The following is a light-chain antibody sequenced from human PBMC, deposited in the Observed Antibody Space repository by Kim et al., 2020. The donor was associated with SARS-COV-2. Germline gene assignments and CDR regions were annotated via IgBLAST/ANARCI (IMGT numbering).Light chain of an antibody. V-gene: IGKV3-15*01. CDR1: QSVLNN. CDR3: QRYDNRPPWT. J-gene: IGKJ1*01. CDR2: GAS. Sequence: VTTQSPATLSVSPGERATLSCRASQSVLNNLAWYQQKPGQAPRLLIYGASTRATGIPARFSGSASGTEFTLTISSLQSEDFAVYYCQRYDNRPPWTFGQGTKVDIK.